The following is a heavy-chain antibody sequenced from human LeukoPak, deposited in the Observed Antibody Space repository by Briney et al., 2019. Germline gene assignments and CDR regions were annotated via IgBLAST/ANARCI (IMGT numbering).Heavy chain of an antibody. Sequence: GRSLRLSCAASGFTSDEYAMHWVRQAPGKGLEWVSGISWNSATIGYADSVKGRFTISRDNAKNSLYLQMNSLRPEDTALYYCAKALKRYCSGATCYYFDYWGQGTLVTVSS. CDR1: GFTSDEYA. J-gene: IGHJ4*02. D-gene: IGHD2-15*01. V-gene: IGHV3-9*02. CDR3: AKALKRYCSGATCYYFDY. CDR2: ISWNSATI.